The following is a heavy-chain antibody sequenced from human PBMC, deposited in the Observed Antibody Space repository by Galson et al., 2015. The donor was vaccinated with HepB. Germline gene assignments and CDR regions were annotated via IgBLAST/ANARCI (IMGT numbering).Heavy chain of an antibody. CDR1: GYTFTTYG. J-gene: IGHJ5*02. Sequence: SVKVSCKASGYTFTTYGISWVRQAPGQGLEWMGWISAYNGYTKYAQKFQDRVSMTTDRSTSTAYMELGSLRSDDTAVYYCARDDYRGRETYWFDPWGQGTLVTVSS. V-gene: IGHV1-18*01. CDR2: ISAYNGYT. CDR3: ARDDYRGRETYWFDP. D-gene: IGHD4-11*01.